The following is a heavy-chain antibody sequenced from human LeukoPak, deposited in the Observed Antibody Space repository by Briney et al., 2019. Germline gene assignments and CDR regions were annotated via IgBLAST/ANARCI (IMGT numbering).Heavy chain of an antibody. V-gene: IGHV3-15*01. CDR1: GFTFSNAW. D-gene: IGHD5-12*01. Sequence: GGSLRLSCAASGFTFSNAWMSWVRQAPGKGLEWVGRIKSKTDGGTTDYAAPVKGRFTISRDDSKNTLYLQMNSLKTEDTAVYYCARSINKGYSGYDSDAFDIWGQGTMVTVSS. J-gene: IGHJ3*02. CDR3: ARSINKGYSGYDSDAFDI. CDR2: IKSKTDGGTT.